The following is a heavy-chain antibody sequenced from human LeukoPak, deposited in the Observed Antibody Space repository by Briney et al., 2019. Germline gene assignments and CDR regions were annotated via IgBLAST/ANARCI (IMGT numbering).Heavy chain of an antibody. D-gene: IGHD6-6*01. CDR2: IIPIFGTA. CDR1: GGTFSSYA. CDR3: APSSSSDGYYYYGMDV. Sequence: SVKVSCKASGGTFSSYAISWVRQAPGQGLEWMGGIIPIFGTANYAQKFQGRVTITADESTSTAYMELSSLRSEETAVYYCAPSSSSDGYYYYGMDVWGQGTTVTVSS. V-gene: IGHV1-69*01. J-gene: IGHJ6*02.